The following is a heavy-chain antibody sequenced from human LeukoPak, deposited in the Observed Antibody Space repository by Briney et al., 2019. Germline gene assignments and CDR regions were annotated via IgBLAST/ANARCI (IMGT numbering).Heavy chain of an antibody. CDR3: ARVPYXSXGLDXXFDP. J-gene: IGHJ5*02. CDR1: GGSISSYY. Sequence: PSETLSLTCTVSGGSISSYYWSWIRQPPGKGLEWIGYIYYSGSTNYNPSLKSRVTISVDTSKNQFSLKLSSVTAADTAVYYCARVPYXSXGLDXXFDPWGQGTLVTVSS. CDR2: IYYSGST. V-gene: IGHV4-59*01. D-gene: IGHD3-22*01.